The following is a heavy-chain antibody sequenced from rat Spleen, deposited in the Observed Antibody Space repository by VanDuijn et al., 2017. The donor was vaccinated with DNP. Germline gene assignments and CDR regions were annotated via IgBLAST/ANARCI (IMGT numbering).Heavy chain of an antibody. D-gene: IGHD5-1*01. J-gene: IGHJ2*01. CDR3: ATSLTGRA. Sequence: EVQLVESGGGLVQPGRSLKLSCPASSLTLSDFNMAWVRQVPKKGLEWVATIIYDGSRTYYRDSVKGRFTISRDDAKSTLYLQMDSLRSEDTATYYCATSLTGRAWGQGVMVTVSS. CDR2: IIYDGSRT. CDR1: SLTLSDFN. V-gene: IGHV5S10*01.